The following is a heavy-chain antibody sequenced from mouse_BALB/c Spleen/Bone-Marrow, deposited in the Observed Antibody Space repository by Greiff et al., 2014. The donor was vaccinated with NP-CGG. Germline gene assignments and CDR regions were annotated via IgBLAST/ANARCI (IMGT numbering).Heavy chain of an antibody. V-gene: IGHV2-9*02. Sequence: VKLEESGPGLVAPSQSLSITCTVSGFSLTTYGVHWVRQPPGKGLEWLGVIWAGGSTNYTSALMSRLSISEDNSKSQVFLKMNSLQTDDTAMYYCARGVRHFDYWGQGTTLTVST. CDR1: GFSLTTYG. CDR3: ARGVRHFDY. CDR2: IWAGGST. J-gene: IGHJ2*01.